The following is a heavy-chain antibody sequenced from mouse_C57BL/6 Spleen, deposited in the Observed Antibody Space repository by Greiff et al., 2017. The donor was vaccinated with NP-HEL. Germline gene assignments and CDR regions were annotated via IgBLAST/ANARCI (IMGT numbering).Heavy chain of an antibody. J-gene: IGHJ4*01. CDR2: IYPGSGST. V-gene: IGHV1-55*01. Sequence: QVQLQQPGAELVKPGASVKMSCKASGYTFTSYWITWVKQRPGQGLEWIGDIYPGSGSTNYNEKFKSKATLIVDTSSSTAYMQLSSLTSEDSAVYYCARGLFGNSYYYAMDYWGQGTSVTVSS. CDR3: ARGLFGNSYYYAMDY. CDR1: GYTFTSYW. D-gene: IGHD2-1*01.